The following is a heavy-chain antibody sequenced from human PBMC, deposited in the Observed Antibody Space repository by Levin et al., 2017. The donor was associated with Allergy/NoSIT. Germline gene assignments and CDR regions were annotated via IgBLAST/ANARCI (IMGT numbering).Heavy chain of an antibody. Sequence: GGSLRLSCAASGFTFSSYAMSWVRQAPGKGLEWVSVISGSGGSTYYTDSVKGRFTISRDNSKNTLYLQMGSLRADDTAVYYCAKDESGSYYSLDYWGQGTLVTVSS. D-gene: IGHD1-26*01. V-gene: IGHV3-23*01. CDR2: ISGSGGST. CDR1: GFTFSSYA. CDR3: AKDESGSYYSLDY. J-gene: IGHJ4*02.